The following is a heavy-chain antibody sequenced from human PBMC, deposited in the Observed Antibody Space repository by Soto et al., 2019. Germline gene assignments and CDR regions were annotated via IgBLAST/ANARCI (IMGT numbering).Heavy chain of an antibody. CDR1: GYTFSDFD. CDR3: ARGNPFNYAGFDV. V-gene: IGHV1-8*01. D-gene: IGHD3-16*01. Sequence: ASVKVSCKASGYTFSDFDINWLRQTSGQGPEWMGWMNAKSGDTFFAQRFHDKFNMTWDTSLTTAYMEVGSLTSDHAAIYYCARGNPFNYAGFDVWGQGTTVTVSS. CDR2: MNAKSGDT. J-gene: IGHJ6*02.